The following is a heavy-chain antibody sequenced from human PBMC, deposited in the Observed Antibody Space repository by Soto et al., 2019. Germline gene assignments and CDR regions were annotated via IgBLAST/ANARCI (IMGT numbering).Heavy chain of an antibody. Sequence: ASLKVSCKASGYTFASYAISWMRQAPGQGLEWMGWINAGNGNTKYSQKFQGRVTITRDTSASTAYMELSSLRSEDTAVYYCARDLHYYYYGMDVWGQGTTVTVSS. CDR3: ARDLHYYYYGMDV. J-gene: IGHJ6*02. V-gene: IGHV1-3*01. CDR1: GYTFASYA. CDR2: INAGNGNT.